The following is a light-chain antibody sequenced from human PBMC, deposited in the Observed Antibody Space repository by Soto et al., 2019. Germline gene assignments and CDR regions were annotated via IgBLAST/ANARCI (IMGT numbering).Light chain of an antibody. J-gene: IGLJ1*01. CDR3: SSYTSSSTLV. CDR1: NSDVGGYNF. V-gene: IGLV2-14*01. Sequence: QSALTQPAFVSGSPGQSITIACTGTNSDVGGYNFVSWYQQHPGKVPKLMIYDVTNRPSGVSNRFSGSKSGNTASLTISGLSAEDEADYYCSSYTSSSTLVFGTGTKLTVL. CDR2: DVT.